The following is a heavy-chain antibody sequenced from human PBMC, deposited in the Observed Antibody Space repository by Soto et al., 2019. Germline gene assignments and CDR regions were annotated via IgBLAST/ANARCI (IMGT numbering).Heavy chain of an antibody. CDR1: GCGFRSYA. D-gene: IGHD2-21*01. CDR2: INPKTGAR. V-gene: IGHV1-2*02. J-gene: IGHJ5*02. Sequence: SVKVSCKASGCGFRSYAISWVRQAPVQGLEWMGGINPKTGARHYEQRFQGRVTMAIETSIITAYSDLSGLTSDDTATYYWVKAYGGGGQPSHWLGPWGQGTPVTVSS. CDR3: VKAYGGGGQPSHWLGP.